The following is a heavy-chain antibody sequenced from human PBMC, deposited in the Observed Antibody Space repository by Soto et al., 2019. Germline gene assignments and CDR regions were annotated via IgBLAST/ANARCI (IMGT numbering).Heavy chain of an antibody. CDR1: GFTFSSYA. CDR2: IGASGAGT. J-gene: IGHJ4*02. V-gene: IGHV3-23*01. Sequence: EVQLLESGGGLVQPGGSLRLSCAASGFTFSSYAMSWVRQAPGKGLEWVSAIGASGAGTYYAEYVKGRFTISRDNSKNTLYLQMNSLRAEDTAVYYCAKHHGGNSWYCLDSWGQGTLVTVSS. D-gene: IGHD6-13*01. CDR3: AKHHGGNSWYCLDS.